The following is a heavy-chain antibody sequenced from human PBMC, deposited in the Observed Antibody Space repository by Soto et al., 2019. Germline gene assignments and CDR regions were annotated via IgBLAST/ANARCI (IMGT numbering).Heavy chain of an antibody. V-gene: IGHV3-30-3*01. J-gene: IGHJ3*02. CDR1: GFTFSSYA. D-gene: IGHD6-13*01. CDR2: ISYDGSNK. CDR3: ARSTYHYSSSWTGNDAFDI. Sequence: GGSLRLSSAASGFTFSSYAMHWFRQAPGKGLEWVAVISYDGSNKYYADSVKGRFTISRDNSKNTLYLQMNSLRAEDTAVYYCARSTYHYSSSWTGNDAFDIWGQGTMVTVSS.